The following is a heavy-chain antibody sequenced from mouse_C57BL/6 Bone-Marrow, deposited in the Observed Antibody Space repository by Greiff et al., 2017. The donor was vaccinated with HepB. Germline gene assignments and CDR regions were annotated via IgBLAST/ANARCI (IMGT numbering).Heavy chain of an antibody. CDR3: ARSGRIYYGYDRVAS. V-gene: IGHV1-50*01. Sequence: QVQLQQPGAELVKPGASVKLSCKASGYTFTSYWMQWVKQRPGQGLEWIGEIDPSDSYTNYNQKFKGKATLTVDTSSSTAYMQLSSLTSEDSAVYYCARSGRIYYGYDRVASWGQGTLVTVSA. J-gene: IGHJ3*01. D-gene: IGHD2-2*01. CDR2: IDPSDSYT. CDR1: GYTFTSYW.